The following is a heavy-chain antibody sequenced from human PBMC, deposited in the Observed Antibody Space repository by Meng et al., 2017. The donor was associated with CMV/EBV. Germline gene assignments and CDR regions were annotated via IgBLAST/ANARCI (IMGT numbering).Heavy chain of an antibody. D-gene: IGHD2-15*01. CDR1: GFTLTNAA. CDR2: IKSKIDGGKI. CDR3: TTLLRGF. V-gene: IGHV3-15*01. Sequence: LRRSCAASGFTLTNAAMTWVRQASGKGLEWIGRIKSKIDGGKIDYAAPVRGRFAISRDDSKATVYLQIDTLEIEDTGMYYCTTLLRGFWGQGTLVTVSS. J-gene: IGHJ4*02.